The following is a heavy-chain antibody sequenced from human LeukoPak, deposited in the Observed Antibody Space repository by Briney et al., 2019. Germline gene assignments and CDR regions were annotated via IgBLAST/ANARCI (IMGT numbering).Heavy chain of an antibody. CDR3: RIAVAGTASDY. CDR1: GYSFTSYW. Sequence: GESLKISCKGSGYSFTSYWISWVRQMPGKGLEWMGRIDPSDSYTNYSPSFQGHDTISADKSISTAYLQWSSLKASDTAMYYCRIAVAGTASDYWGQGTLVTVSS. CDR2: IDPSDSYT. V-gene: IGHV5-10-1*01. J-gene: IGHJ4*02. D-gene: IGHD6-19*01.